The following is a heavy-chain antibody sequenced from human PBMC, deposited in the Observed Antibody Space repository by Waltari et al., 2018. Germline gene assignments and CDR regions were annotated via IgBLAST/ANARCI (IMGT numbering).Heavy chain of an antibody. D-gene: IGHD6-19*01. CDR3: AKDGSGGNLDY. V-gene: IGHV3-30*18. Sequence: QVQLVESGGGVVQPGRSLRLSCAASGFPFSSYGMHWVRQAPGKGLEWVAVISYDGSNKYYADSVKGRFTISRDNSKNTLYLQMNSLRAEDTAVYYCAKDGSGGNLDYWGQGTLVTVSS. CDR1: GFPFSSYG. J-gene: IGHJ4*02. CDR2: ISYDGSNK.